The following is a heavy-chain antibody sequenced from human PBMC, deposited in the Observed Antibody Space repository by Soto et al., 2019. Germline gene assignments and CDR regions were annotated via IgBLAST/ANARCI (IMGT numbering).Heavy chain of an antibody. CDR3: AKANRVGTVTTFKSCWFDP. CDR2: IIPIFGPA. D-gene: IGHD4-17*01. V-gene: IGHV1-69*06. CDR1: GGTFSSYA. Sequence: QVQLVQSGAEVKKPGSSVKVSCKASGGTFSSYAISWMRQAPGQGLEWMGGIIPIFGPANYAQKFQGRVTITAEKSTGTAWMEVSSLRSEDTAVYYCAKANRVGTVTTFKSCWFDPWGQGTLVTVSS. J-gene: IGHJ5*02.